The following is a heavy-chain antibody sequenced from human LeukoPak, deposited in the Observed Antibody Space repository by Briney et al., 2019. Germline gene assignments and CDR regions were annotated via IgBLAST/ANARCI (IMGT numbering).Heavy chain of an antibody. CDR1: GFTINSCA. CDR3: AKDEDDSSGYYYVDAFDI. CDR2: MSGSAGNT. Sequence: GGSLRLSCAVSGFTINSCAMSWVRQAPGKGLEWVSAMSGSAGNTYYADSVRGRITISRDSSKNMLYLEMNSLRAEDTAVYYCAKDEDDSSGYYYVDAFDIWGQGTMVTVSS. J-gene: IGHJ3*02. V-gene: IGHV3-23*01. D-gene: IGHD3-22*01.